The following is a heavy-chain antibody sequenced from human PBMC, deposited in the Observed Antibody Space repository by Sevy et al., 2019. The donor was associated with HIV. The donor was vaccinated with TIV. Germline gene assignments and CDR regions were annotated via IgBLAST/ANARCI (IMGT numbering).Heavy chain of an antibody. J-gene: IGHJ6*03. CDR3: ARDPTYYDILTGYYYYYYYMDV. CDR2: ISSSSSYI. CDR1: GFTFSSYS. D-gene: IGHD3-9*01. V-gene: IGHV3-21*01. Sequence: GGSLRLSCAASGFTFSSYSMNWVRQAPGKGLEWVSSISSSSSYIYYADSVKGRFTISRDNAKNSLYLQMNSLRAEDMAVYYCARDPTYYDILTGYYYYYYYMDVWGKGTTVTVSS.